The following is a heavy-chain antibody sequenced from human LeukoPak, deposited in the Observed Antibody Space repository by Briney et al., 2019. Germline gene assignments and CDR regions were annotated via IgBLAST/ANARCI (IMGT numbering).Heavy chain of an antibody. V-gene: IGHV4-4*09. CDR2: IYTSGGT. D-gene: IGHD6-6*01. CDR1: GDSISSYY. CDR3: ARLTRLSTSPDRYYLDY. Sequence: SETLSLTCTVSGDSISSYYWSWIRQPTGKGLEWIGYIYTSGGTNYIPSLKGRVTISIDTSKNQFSLKLSSVTAADSAVYYCARLTRLSTSPDRYYLDYWGQGTLVTVSS. J-gene: IGHJ4*02.